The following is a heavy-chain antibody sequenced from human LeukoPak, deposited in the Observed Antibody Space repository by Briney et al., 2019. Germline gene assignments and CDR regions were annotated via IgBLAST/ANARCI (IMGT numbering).Heavy chain of an antibody. Sequence: SETLSLTCTVSGGSISSYYWSWIRQPAGKGLEWIGRIYTSGSTNYNPSLKSRVTMSVDTSKNQFSLKLSSVTAADTAVYYRARGMTTVVTRYYYYGMDVWGQGTTVTVSS. V-gene: IGHV4-4*07. CDR1: GGSISSYY. D-gene: IGHD4-23*01. CDR2: IYTSGST. J-gene: IGHJ6*02. CDR3: ARGMTTVVTRYYYYGMDV.